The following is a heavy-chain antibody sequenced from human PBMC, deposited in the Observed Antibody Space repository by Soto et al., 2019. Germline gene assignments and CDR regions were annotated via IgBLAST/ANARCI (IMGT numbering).Heavy chain of an antibody. D-gene: IGHD3-3*01. Sequence: QVQLVQSGAEVKKPGSSVKVSCKASGGTFSSYTISWVRQAPGQGLEWMGRIIPILGIANYAQKFQRRVTITADKSTSTAYMELSSLRSEDTAVYYCASGGLRFLEWLPYWGQGTLVTVSS. CDR3: ASGGLRFLEWLPY. J-gene: IGHJ4*02. CDR2: IIPILGIA. CDR1: GGTFSSYT. V-gene: IGHV1-69*02.